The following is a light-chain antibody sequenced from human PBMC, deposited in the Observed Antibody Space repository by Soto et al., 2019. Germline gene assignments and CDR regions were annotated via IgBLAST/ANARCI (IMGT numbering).Light chain of an antibody. Sequence: QSALTQPASVSGSPGQSITISCTGTSSDVGSYNLVSWYQHHPGKAPKLMIYDVSNRPSGVSNRFSGSKSGNTASLIISGLQAEDEADYYCSSYTSSSTLSTYVFGTGTKVTVL. J-gene: IGLJ1*01. V-gene: IGLV2-14*02. CDR1: SSDVGSYNL. CDR3: SSYTSSSTLSTYV. CDR2: DVS.